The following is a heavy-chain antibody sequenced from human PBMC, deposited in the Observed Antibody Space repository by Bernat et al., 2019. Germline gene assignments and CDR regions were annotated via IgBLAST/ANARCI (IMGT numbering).Heavy chain of an antibody. V-gene: IGHV4-30-2*01. J-gene: IGHJ5*02. CDR3: ARAIVVVPAAMDGWFDP. Sequence: QLQLQESGSGLVKPSQTLSLTCAVSGGSISSGGYSWSWIRQPPGKGPEWIGYIYHSGSTYYNPSLKSRVTISVDRSKNQFSLKLSSVTAADTAVYYCARAIVVVPAAMDGWFDPWGQGTLVTVSS. CDR1: GGSISSGGYS. D-gene: IGHD2-2*01. CDR2: IYHSGST.